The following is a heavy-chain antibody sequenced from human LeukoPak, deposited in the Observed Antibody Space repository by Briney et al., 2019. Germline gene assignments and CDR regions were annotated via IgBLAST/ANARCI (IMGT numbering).Heavy chain of an antibody. Sequence: ASVKVSCKASGYTFTSYGISWVRQAPGQGLEWMGWISAYNGNTNYAQKLQGRVTMTRDTSISTAYMELSRLRSDDTAVYYCARATYYDILTGSDWGQGTLVTVSS. J-gene: IGHJ4*02. CDR3: ARATYYDILTGSD. CDR2: ISAYNGNT. CDR1: GYTFTSYG. V-gene: IGHV1-18*01. D-gene: IGHD3-9*01.